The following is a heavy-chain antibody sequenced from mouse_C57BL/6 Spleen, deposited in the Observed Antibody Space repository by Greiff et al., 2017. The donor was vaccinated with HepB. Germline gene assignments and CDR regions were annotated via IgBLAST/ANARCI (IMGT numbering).Heavy chain of an antibody. CDR2: IYPGSGST. D-gene: IGHD2-3*01. V-gene: IGHV1-55*01. CDR3: ARGGDGYLYAMDY. J-gene: IGHJ4*01. Sequence: VQLQQPGAELVKPGASVKMSCKASGYTFTSYWITWVKQRPGQGLEWIGDIYPGSGSTNYNEKFKSKATLTVDTSSSTAYMQLSSLTSEDSAVYYCARGGDGYLYAMDYWGQGTSVTVSS. CDR1: GYTFTSYW.